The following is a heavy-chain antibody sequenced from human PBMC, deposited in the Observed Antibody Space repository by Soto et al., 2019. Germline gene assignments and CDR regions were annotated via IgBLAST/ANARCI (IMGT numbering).Heavy chain of an antibody. D-gene: IGHD2-2*01. CDR1: GFSFSSYA. CDR3: PRARLDTPALEY. Sequence: QVQLVESGGGVVQPGRSLRLSCAASGFSFSSYAMHWVRQAPGKGLEWVAVMSYDGSDKDYADSVKGRFTISRDNSKNTLYLQMSSLRAEDTAVYYCPRARLDTPALEYWGQGTLVTVSS. J-gene: IGHJ4*02. CDR2: MSYDGSDK. V-gene: IGHV3-30-3*01.